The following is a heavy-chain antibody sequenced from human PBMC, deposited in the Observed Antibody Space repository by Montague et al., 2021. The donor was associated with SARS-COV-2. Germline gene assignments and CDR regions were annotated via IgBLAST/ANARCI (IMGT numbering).Heavy chain of an antibody. V-gene: IGHV4-31*03. CDR1: GRSISSGGYY. Sequence: TLSLTCTVSGRSISSGGYYWSWIRQHPGKGLEWIGYIYYSGSTYYNPSLKSRVTISVDTSKNQFSLKLSSVTAADTAVYYCARVKTPRYYDILTGYSKYYGMDVWGQGTTVTVSS. CDR2: IYYSGST. J-gene: IGHJ6*02. CDR3: ARVKTPRYYDILTGYSKYYGMDV. D-gene: IGHD3-9*01.